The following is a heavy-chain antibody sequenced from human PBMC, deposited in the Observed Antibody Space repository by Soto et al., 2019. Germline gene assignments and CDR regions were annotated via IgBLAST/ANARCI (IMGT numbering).Heavy chain of an antibody. CDR1: GFTFSNAW. V-gene: IGHV3-15*01. CDR2: IKSKTDGGTT. D-gene: IGHD6-13*01. Sequence: GGSLRLSCAASGFTFSNAWMSWVRQAPGKGLEWVGRIKSKTDGGTTDYAAPVKGRFTISRDDSKNTLYLQMNSLKTEDTAVYYCTTDKAGYSSSWYNWFDPWGQGTLVTVSS. J-gene: IGHJ5*02. CDR3: TTDKAGYSSSWYNWFDP.